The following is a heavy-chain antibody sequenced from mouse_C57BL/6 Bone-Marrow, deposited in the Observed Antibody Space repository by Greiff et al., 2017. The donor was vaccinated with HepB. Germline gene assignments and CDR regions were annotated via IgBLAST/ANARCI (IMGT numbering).Heavy chain of an antibody. V-gene: IGHV1-52*01. CDR1: GYTFTSYW. Sequence: QVQLQQPGAELVRPGSSVKLSCKASGYTFTSYWMHWVKQRPIQGLEWIGNIYPSDSETHYNQKFKDKATLTVDKSSSTAYMQLSSLTSEDSAVYYCARGSTAWFAYWGQGTLVTVSA. CDR2: IYPSDSET. D-gene: IGHD1-1*01. J-gene: IGHJ3*01. CDR3: ARGSTAWFAY.